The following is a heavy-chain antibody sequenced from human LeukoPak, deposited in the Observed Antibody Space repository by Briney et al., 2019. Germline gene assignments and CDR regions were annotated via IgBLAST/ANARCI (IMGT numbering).Heavy chain of an antibody. J-gene: IGHJ6*03. CDR3: ARDQSLYYGSGSYGYYYYYYMDV. CDR2: IYTSGST. D-gene: IGHD3-10*01. CDR1: GGSISSYY. Sequence: PSETLSLTCTVSGGSISSYYWSWIRQPAGKGPEWIGRIYTSGSTNYNPSLKSRVTMSVDTSKNQFSLKLSSVTAADTAVYYCARDQSLYYGSGSYGYYYYYYMDVWGKGTTVTVSS. V-gene: IGHV4-4*07.